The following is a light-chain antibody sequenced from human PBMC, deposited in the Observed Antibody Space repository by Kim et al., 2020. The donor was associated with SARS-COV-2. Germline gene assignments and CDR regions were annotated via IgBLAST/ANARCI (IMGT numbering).Light chain of an antibody. CDR3: NSRDSNDYVV. CDR2: GKD. V-gene: IGLV3-19*01. J-gene: IGLJ2*01. CDR1: SLRTYY. Sequence: VAVGQTGRITCQGDSLRTYYATWYQQKPGQAPKVVIYGKDTRPSGVPDRFSGSSSGNTAYLTITGTQAGDEADYYCNSRDSNDYVVFGGGTKVTVL.